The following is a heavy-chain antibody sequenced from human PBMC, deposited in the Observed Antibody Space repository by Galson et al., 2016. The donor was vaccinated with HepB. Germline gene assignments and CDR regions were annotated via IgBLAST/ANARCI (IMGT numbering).Heavy chain of an antibody. CDR1: GDSITSFH. V-gene: IGHV4-59*01. CDR3: ARDRGTSSRRGMDV. J-gene: IGHJ6*02. Sequence: SETLSLTCTVSGDSITSFHWNWVRQPPGKGLEWLGSITHSGRSSYNPSLKGRATFSLDASNNQFSLRLTSVTAADTALYFCARDRGTSSRRGMDVWGQGTAVAVSS. CDR2: ITHSGRS. D-gene: IGHD2-2*01.